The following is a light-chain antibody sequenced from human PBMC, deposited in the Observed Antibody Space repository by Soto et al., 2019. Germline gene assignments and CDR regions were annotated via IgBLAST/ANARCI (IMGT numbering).Light chain of an antibody. CDR1: RNVSSRY. V-gene: IGKV3-20*01. CDR3: QQYGGSPLT. J-gene: IGKJ1*01. Sequence: EIVLTQSPGTLSLSPGERTTISSRSNRNVSSRYLAWYQQIPGQAPRIVIYGASIRATGIPDRFTGGGSGTDFTLTISRLEPEEFALYYCQQYGGSPLTFGQGTKVEVK. CDR2: GAS.